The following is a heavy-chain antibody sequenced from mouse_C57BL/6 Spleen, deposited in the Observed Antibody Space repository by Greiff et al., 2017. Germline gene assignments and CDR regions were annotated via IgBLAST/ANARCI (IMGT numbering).Heavy chain of an antibody. J-gene: IGHJ3*01. D-gene: IGHD3-2*02. CDR3: ARRTAQSFLLAY. Sequence: QVQLQQPGAELVMPGASVKLSCKASGYTFTSYWMHWVKQRPGQGLEWIGEIDPSDSYTNYNQKFKGKSTLTVDKSSSTAYMQLSSLTSEDSAVYYCARRTAQSFLLAYWGQGTLVTVSA. CDR1: GYTFTSYW. V-gene: IGHV1-69*01. CDR2: IDPSDSYT.